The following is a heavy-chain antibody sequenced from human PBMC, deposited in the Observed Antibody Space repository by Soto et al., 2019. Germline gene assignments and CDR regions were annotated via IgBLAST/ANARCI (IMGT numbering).Heavy chain of an antibody. CDR2: IYYSGDN. D-gene: IGHD2-15*01. J-gene: IGHJ4*02. CDR1: GGSMCSDHYY. Sequence: SATLSLTCTVSGGSMCSDHYYCAWIRQSTWTGLEWIASIYYSGDNYFNPSLRSRLSRAVDTYKNQFSINVNYMIDEETAIYLCASSWIVVVVSPSTSAFDSWDQGTLVTV. CDR3: ASSWIVVVVSPSTSAFDS. V-gene: IGHV4-39*01.